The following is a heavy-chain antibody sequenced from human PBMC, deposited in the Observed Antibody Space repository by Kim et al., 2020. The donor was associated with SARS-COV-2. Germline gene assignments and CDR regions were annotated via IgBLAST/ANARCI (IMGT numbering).Heavy chain of an antibody. Sequence: ASVKVSCKASGYTFTSYGISWVRQAPGQGLEWMGWISAYNGNTNYAQKLQGRVTMTTDTSTSTAYMELRSLRSDDTAVYYCARDIPVKETYYYDSSGYYSRSYFDYWGQGTLVTVSS. CDR2: ISAYNGNT. V-gene: IGHV1-18*01. D-gene: IGHD3-22*01. J-gene: IGHJ4*02. CDR1: GYTFTSYG. CDR3: ARDIPVKETYYYDSSGYYSRSYFDY.